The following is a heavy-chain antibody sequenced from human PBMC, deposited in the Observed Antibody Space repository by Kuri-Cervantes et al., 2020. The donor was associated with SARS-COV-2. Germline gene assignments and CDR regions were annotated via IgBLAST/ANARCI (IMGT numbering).Heavy chain of an antibody. D-gene: IGHD4-17*01. CDR1: GFTFSSYG. CDR2: ISYDGSNK. CDR3: AKSPQDYGDYENWFDP. J-gene: IGHJ5*02. V-gene: IGHV3-30*12. Sequence: GESLKISCAASGFTFSSYGMHWVRQAPGKGLEWVAVISYDGSNKYYADSVKGRFTISRDNSKNTLYLQMNSLRAEDTAAYYCAKSPQDYGDYENWFDPWGQGTLVTVSS.